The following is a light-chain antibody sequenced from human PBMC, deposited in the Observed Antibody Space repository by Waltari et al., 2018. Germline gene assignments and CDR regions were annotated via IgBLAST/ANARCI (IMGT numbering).Light chain of an antibody. CDR1: QSVGRY. CDR2: DAS. V-gene: IGKV3-20*01. CDR3: QKYVNLPAT. J-gene: IGKJ1*01. Sequence: EIVLTQSPATLSLSPGERATLSCRASQSVGRYLAWYQQKPGQAPRLLIYDASIRATGIPDRFSGSGSGTDFSLTISRLEPEDFAVYYCQKYVNLPATFGQGTKVEIK.